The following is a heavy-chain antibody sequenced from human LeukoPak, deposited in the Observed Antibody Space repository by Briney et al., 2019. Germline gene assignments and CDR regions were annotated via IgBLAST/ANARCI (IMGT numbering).Heavy chain of an antibody. D-gene: IGHD3-16*01. CDR1: GFTFSSYW. CDR2: INAEGSST. V-gene: IGHV3-74*01. J-gene: IGHJ4*02. Sequence: GGSLRLYCAASGFTFSSYWMHWVRQAPGKGLVWVSRINAEGSSTNYADSVKGRFTISRDNAKNTLYLQMNSLRAEDTAVYYCARASGYYDSAAFCDYWGQGTLVTVSS. CDR3: ARASGYYDSAAFCDY.